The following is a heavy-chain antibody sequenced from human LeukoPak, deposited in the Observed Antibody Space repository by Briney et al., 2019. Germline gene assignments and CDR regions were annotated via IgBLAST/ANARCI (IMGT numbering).Heavy chain of an antibody. J-gene: IGHJ4*02. D-gene: IGHD3-16*01. Sequence: GGSLRLSCAASGFTFSTYWMSWVRQAPGKGLEWVANIKQDGSEKYYVDSVKGRFTISRDNAKNSLYLQMDSLTAEDTAVYYRARGGGNFEYWGQGTLVTVSS. CDR1: GFTFSTYW. CDR2: IKQDGSEK. CDR3: ARGGGNFEY. V-gene: IGHV3-7*01.